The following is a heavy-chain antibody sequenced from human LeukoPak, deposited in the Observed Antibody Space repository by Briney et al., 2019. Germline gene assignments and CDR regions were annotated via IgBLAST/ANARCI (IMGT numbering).Heavy chain of an antibody. CDR1: GFIFSSYW. Sequence: PGGSLRLSCAASGFIFSSYWMSWIRQAPGKGLEWVANIKQDGSDKYYVDSVKGRFTISRDNPKNSLYLQMNSLRAEDTAVYYCAREGVGTFDYWGQGTLVTVSS. CDR3: AREGVGTFDY. CDR2: IKQDGSDK. J-gene: IGHJ4*02. D-gene: IGHD1-1*01. V-gene: IGHV3-7*04.